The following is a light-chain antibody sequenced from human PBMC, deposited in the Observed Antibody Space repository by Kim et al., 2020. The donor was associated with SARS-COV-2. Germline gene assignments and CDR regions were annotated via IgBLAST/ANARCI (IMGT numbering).Light chain of an antibody. J-gene: IGKJ1*01. Sequence: SVGDRVTITGRASQGISNYLAWYQQKPGKVPKLLIYAASTVQSGVPSRFSGSGSGTDFTLTISSLQPEDVATYYCQNYNSAPWTFGQGTKVDIK. CDR2: AAS. V-gene: IGKV1-27*01. CDR3: QNYNSAPWT. CDR1: QGISNY.